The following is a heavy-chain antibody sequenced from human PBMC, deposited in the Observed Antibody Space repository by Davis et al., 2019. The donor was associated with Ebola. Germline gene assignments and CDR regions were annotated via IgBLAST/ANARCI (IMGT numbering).Heavy chain of an antibody. D-gene: IGHD6-13*01. Sequence: ASVKVSCKASGYTFTSYYMHWVRQAPGQGLEWMGIINPSGGSTSYAQKFQGRVTMTRDTSTSTVYMELSSLRSEDTAVYYCARDFGGHSSSWYEFDYWGQGTLGTVSS. CDR3: ARDFGGHSSSWYEFDY. J-gene: IGHJ4*02. V-gene: IGHV1-46*01. CDR1: GYTFTSYY. CDR2: INPSGGST.